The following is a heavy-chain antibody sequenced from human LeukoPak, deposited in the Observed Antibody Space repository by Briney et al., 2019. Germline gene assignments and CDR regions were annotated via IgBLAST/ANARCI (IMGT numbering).Heavy chain of an antibody. Sequence: GGSLRLSCSASGFTFSNTNMNWVRQAPGKGLKWVSFISASSNYIYYADSVKGRFTISRDNAQNSLYLQMNSLRAEDTAVYFCARVVNGYVDYWGQGTLVTVSS. CDR3: ARVVNGYVDY. D-gene: IGHD2-8*01. CDR2: ISASSNYI. J-gene: IGHJ4*02. CDR1: GFTFSNTN. V-gene: IGHV3-21*06.